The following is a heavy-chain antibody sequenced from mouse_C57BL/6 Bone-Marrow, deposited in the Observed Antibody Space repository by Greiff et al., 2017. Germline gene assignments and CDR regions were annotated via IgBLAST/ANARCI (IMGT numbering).Heavy chain of an antibody. CDR2: SYPRSGNT. CDR1: GYTFTSYG. D-gene: IGHD1-1*01. V-gene: IGHV1-81*01. J-gene: IGHJ4*01. Sequence: VQVVESGAELARPGASVKLSCKASGYTFTSYGISWVKQRTGQGLEWIGESYPRSGNTYYNEKFKGKATLTADKSSSTADMELRSLTSEDSAVYFCAREDYYGSSSYAMDYWGQGTSVTVSS. CDR3: AREDYYGSSSYAMDY.